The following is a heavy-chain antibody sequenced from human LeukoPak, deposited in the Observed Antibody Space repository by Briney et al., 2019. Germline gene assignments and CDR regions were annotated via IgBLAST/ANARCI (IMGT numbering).Heavy chain of an antibody. CDR1: GGSISSYY. CDR3: ARGRLVGAQSDY. V-gene: IGHV4-4*07. Sequence: PSETLSLTCTVSGGSISSYYWSWIRQPAGKGLEWIGRIYISGSTNYNPSLKSRVTMSVDTSKTQFSLKLSSVTAADTAVYYCARGRLVGAQSDYWGQGTLVTVSS. CDR2: IYISGST. J-gene: IGHJ4*02. D-gene: IGHD1-26*01.